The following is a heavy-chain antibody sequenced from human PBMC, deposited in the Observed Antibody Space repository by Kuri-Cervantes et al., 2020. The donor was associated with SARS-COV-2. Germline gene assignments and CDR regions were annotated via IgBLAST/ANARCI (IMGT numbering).Heavy chain of an antibody. CDR1: GFTFSDYY. J-gene: IGHJ3*02. Sequence: GGSLRLSCAASGFTFSDYYMSWIRQAPGKGLEWLAYISPTASTIYYADSVTGRFTISRDNAQNAVYLHMKSLRADDTAVYYCARVRAMDMWGQGTMVTVSS. V-gene: IGHV3-11*04. D-gene: IGHD2-2*01. CDR3: ARVRAMDM. CDR2: ISPTASTI.